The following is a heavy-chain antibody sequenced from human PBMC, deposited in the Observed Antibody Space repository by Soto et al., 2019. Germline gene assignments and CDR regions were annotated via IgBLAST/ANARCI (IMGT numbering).Heavy chain of an antibody. CDR3: AKGRTGIITMIVVC. D-gene: IGHD3-22*01. V-gene: IGHV3-23*01. Sequence: GGSLRLSCAASGFTFSSYAMSWVRQAPGKGLEWVSAISGSGGSTYYADSVKGRFTISRDNSKDTLYLQMNSLRAEDTAVYYCAKGRTGIITMIVVCWGQGTLVTVSS. CDR1: GFTFSSYA. J-gene: IGHJ4*02. CDR2: ISGSGGST.